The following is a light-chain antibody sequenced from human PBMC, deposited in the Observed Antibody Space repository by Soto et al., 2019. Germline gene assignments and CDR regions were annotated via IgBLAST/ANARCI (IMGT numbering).Light chain of an antibody. V-gene: IGLV4-69*01. CDR1: SGHSSYA. CDR3: QTWGTGLNWV. J-gene: IGLJ3*02. CDR2: LNSAGSH. Sequence: QPVLTQSPSASASLGASVKLTCTLSSGHSSYAIAWHQQQPEKGPRYLMKLNSAGSHSKGDGIPDRFSGSSSGAERYLTISSLQSEDEADYYCQTWGTGLNWVFGGGTKLTVL.